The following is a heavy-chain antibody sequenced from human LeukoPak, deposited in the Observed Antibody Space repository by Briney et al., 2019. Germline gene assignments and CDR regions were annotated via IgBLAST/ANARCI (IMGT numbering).Heavy chain of an antibody. CDR2: IKKDGSEK. CDR3: ARGLSGVTGYTYGRGIDY. J-gene: IGHJ4*02. Sequence: GGSLRLSCAAPGFTFSSHWMSWVRQAPGKGLEWVANIKKDGSEKYYVDSVKGRFTISRDNAKTSLYLQMNSLRAEDTAVYYCARGLSGVTGYTYGRGIDYWGQGTLVTVSS. V-gene: IGHV3-7*01. D-gene: IGHD5-18*01. CDR1: GFTFSSHW.